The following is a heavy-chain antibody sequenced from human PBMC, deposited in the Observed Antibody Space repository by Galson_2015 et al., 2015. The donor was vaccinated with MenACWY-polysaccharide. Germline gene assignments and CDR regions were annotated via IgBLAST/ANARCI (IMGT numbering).Heavy chain of an antibody. CDR3: AKAYIVVIPDAAYNC. V-gene: IGHV3-7*03. Sequence: SLRLSCAASGFTFSNYWMSWVRQAPGKGLEWVANIKQDGSEKYYVDSVKGRFTISRDNAKNSLYLRMNSLRAEDTAIYYCAKAYIVVIPDAAYNCWGQGTLVTVSS. CDR1: GFTFSNYW. D-gene: IGHD2-2*01. CDR2: IKQDGSEK. J-gene: IGHJ4*02.